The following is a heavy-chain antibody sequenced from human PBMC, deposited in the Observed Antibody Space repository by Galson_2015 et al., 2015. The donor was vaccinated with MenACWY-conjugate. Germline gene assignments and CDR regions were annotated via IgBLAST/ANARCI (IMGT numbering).Heavy chain of an antibody. J-gene: IGHJ4*02. V-gene: IGHV4-39*07. Sequence: ETLSLTCTASYASITSSDYYGAWIRQSPGKGLEWIGTVFYNGTTYYNPSLKSRVTISVDTSKNQIFLNLNSATAADTALYYCARESSYCSGGTCGYFWGQGTLVTVS. CDR3: ARESSYCSGGTCGYF. CDR2: VFYNGTT. CDR1: YASITSSDYY. D-gene: IGHD2-15*01.